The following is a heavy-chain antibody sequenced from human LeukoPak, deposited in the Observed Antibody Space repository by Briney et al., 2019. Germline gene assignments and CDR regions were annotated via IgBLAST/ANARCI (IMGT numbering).Heavy chain of an antibody. D-gene: IGHD2-2*02. CDR3: AKGGDIVVVPAAIGDYFDY. J-gene: IGHJ4*02. CDR2: IRYDGSNK. Sequence: GGSLRPSCAASGFTCSSYGMHWVRQAPGKGLEWVAFIRYDGSNKYYADSVKGRFTISRDNSKNTLYLQMNSLRAEDTAVYYCAKGGDIVVVPAAIGDYFDYWGQGTLVTVSS. CDR1: GFTCSSYG. V-gene: IGHV3-30*02.